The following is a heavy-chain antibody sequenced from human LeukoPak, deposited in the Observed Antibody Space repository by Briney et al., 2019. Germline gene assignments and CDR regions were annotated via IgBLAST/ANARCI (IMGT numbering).Heavy chain of an antibody. J-gene: IGHJ4*02. CDR3: ARLKEGIDY. D-gene: IGHD3-10*01. V-gene: IGHV4-39*01. Sequence: SATLSLTCAVSGDSISGSSYFWGWIRQPPGKGLEWMGSIYYSGNTYYKTSLNSRVTISVDTSKNQFSLKMSSVTAADAAVYSCARLKEGIDYWGQGTLVTVSS. CDR2: IYYSGNT. CDR1: GDSISGSSYF.